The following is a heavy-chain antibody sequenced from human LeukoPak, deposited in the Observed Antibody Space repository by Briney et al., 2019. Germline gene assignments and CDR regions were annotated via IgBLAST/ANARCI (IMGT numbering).Heavy chain of an antibody. CDR3: ARDLIKGWFDP. Sequence: SQTLSLTCTVSGGSISSGDYYWRWIRQPPGKGLEWIGYIYYSGSTYYNPSLKSRVTISVDTSKNQFSLKLSSVTAADTAVYYCARDLIKGWFDPWGQGTLVTVSS. CDR1: GGSISSGDYY. V-gene: IGHV4-30-4*08. J-gene: IGHJ5*02. CDR2: IYYSGST.